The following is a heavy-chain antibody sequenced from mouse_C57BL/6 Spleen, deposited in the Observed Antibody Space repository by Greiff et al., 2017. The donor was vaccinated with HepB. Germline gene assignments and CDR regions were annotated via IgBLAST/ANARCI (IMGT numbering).Heavy chain of an antibody. V-gene: IGHV1-22*01. Sequence: VHVKQSGPELVKPGASVKMSCKASGYTFTDYNMHWVKQSHGKSLEWIGYINPNNGGTSYNQKFKGKATLTVNKSSSTAYMELRSLTSEDSAVYYCARGYDYDWFAYWGQGTLVTVSA. CDR1: GYTFTDYN. J-gene: IGHJ3*01. CDR2: INPNNGGT. D-gene: IGHD2-4*01. CDR3: ARGYDYDWFAY.